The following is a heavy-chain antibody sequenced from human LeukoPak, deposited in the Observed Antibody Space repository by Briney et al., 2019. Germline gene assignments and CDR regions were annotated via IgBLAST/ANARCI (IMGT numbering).Heavy chain of an antibody. J-gene: IGHJ3*02. D-gene: IGHD2-21*02. CDR3: ARGYFVVVTPLSI. CDR1: GGSISSSSYY. CDR2: IYYSGST. V-gene: IGHV4-39*07. Sequence: PSETLSLTCTVSGGSISSSSYYWGWIRQPPGKGLEWIGSIYYSGSTYYNPSLKSRVTISVDTSKNQFSLKLSSVTAADTAVYYCARGYFVVVTPLSIWGQGTMVTASS.